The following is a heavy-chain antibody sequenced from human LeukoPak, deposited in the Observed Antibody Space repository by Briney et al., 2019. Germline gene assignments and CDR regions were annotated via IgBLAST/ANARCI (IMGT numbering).Heavy chain of an antibody. CDR1: GGSFSGYY. J-gene: IGHJ4*02. D-gene: IGHD5-12*01. Sequence: SETLSLTCAVYGGSFSGYYWSWIRQPPGKGLEWIGEINHSGSTNYNPSLKSRVTISVDTSKNQFSLKLSSVTAADTVVYYCGYSGYDLGFDYWGQGTLVTVSS. CDR3: GYSGYDLGFDY. CDR2: INHSGST. V-gene: IGHV4-34*01.